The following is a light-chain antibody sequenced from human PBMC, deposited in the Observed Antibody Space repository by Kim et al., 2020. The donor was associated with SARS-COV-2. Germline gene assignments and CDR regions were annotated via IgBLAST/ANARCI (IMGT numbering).Light chain of an antibody. V-gene: IGKV3-20*01. CDR2: RAS. Sequence: SPGEKPTLSCRASQSLSSPYLAWYQQRHGQAPSLLISRASLRATGVPDRFSGSGSGTDFTLTISRVETEDSAMYYCQQYDRPPVTFGPGTKVDIK. J-gene: IGKJ3*01. CDR1: QSLSSPY. CDR3: QQYDRPPVT.